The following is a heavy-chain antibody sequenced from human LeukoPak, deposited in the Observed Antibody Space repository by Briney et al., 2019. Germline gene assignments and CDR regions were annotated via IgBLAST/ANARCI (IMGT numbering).Heavy chain of an antibody. D-gene: IGHD5/OR15-5a*01. CDR2: ISTNSDNA. CDR3: SRGNVYETLDY. V-gene: IGHV1-18*01. J-gene: IGHJ4*02. CDR1: GYTFTTYG. Sequence: ASVKVSCKASGYTFTTYGITGVRQAPGQGLEWMGWISTNSDNADYARKLQGRVTMTTDTSTTTVYMELRSLISDDTAVYYCSRGNVYETLDYWGQGTLVIVSS.